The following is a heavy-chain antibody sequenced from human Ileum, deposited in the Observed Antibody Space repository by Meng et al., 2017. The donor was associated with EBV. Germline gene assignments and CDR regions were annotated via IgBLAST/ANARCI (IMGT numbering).Heavy chain of an antibody. J-gene: IGHJ4*02. CDR3: ARRPTGIDY. CDR1: GGPLGGAY. V-gene: IGHV4-34*12. CDR2: IIHGGSP. D-gene: IGHD2-8*02. Sequence: VQLHQWGAGLLKPSATLFLTCAVNGGPLGGAYWNWIGQPPGKGVEWIGEIIHGGSPSHNPSLKSRVTISIDTSKNQLSLMLSSVTAADTAVYYCARRPTGIDYWGQGTLVTVSS.